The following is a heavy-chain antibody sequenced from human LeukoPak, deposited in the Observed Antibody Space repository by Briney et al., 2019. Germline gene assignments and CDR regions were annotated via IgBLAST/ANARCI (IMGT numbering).Heavy chain of an antibody. CDR2: ISSSGSTI. CDR1: GFTFSSYE. J-gene: IGHJ4*02. Sequence: GGSLRLSCAASGFTFSSYEMNWVRQAPGKGLEWVSYISSSGSTIYYADSVKDRFTISRDNAKNSLYLQMNSLRAEDTAVYYCARDYGDYGNDYWGQGTLVTVSS. CDR3: ARDYGDYGNDY. D-gene: IGHD4-17*01. V-gene: IGHV3-48*03.